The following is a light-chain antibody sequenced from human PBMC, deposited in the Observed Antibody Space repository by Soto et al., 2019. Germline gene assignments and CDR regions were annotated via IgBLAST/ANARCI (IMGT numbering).Light chain of an antibody. Sequence: QSVLTQPPSASGTPGQRVIISCSGSSSNIGNNHVYWYQQLPGTAPNLLIYRNNQRPSGVPDRFSGSKSGTSASLAISGLRSEDEADYYCAAWDDSLSVVFGGGTKLTVL. V-gene: IGLV1-47*01. J-gene: IGLJ2*01. CDR2: RNN. CDR1: SSNIGNNH. CDR3: AAWDDSLSVV.